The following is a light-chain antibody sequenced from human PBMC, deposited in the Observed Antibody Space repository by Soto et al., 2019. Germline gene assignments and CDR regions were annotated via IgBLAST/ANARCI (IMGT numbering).Light chain of an antibody. V-gene: IGLV2-11*01. Sequence: QSALPQPRSVSGSPGQSVTISCSDVGGYNYVSWYQQHPGKAPKLIIYDVNKRPSGVPDRFSGSQSGNTASLPISGLQAEDEADYHCCSYAGSYTYVFGTGTKLTVL. CDR2: DVN. CDR3: CSYAGSYTYV. J-gene: IGLJ1*01. CDR1: DVGGYNY.